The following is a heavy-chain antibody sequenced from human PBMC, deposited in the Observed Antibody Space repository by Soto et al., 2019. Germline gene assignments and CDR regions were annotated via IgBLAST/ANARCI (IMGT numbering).Heavy chain of an antibody. Sequence: SETLSLTCDVYGGSFSGYFWGWIRQSPEKGLEWIGEISHTGATNYNASFKSRVIISLDSSKNQFSLRLNSMTAADTGVYFCARETYHYDSDAYKKTLVFDSWGPGTLVTVSS. CDR2: ISHTGAT. CDR3: ARETYHYDSDAYKKTLVFDS. D-gene: IGHD3-22*01. V-gene: IGHV4-34*01. J-gene: IGHJ4*02. CDR1: GGSFSGYF.